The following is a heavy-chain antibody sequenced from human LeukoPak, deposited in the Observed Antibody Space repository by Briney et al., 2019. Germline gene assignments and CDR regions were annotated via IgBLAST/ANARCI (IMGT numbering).Heavy chain of an antibody. CDR3: ARESRPEDSSWYFFDY. D-gene: IGHD6-13*01. CDR2: INPNSGGT. CDR1: GYTFTGYY. V-gene: IGHV1-2*02. Sequence: ASVKVSCKASGYTFTGYYMHWVRQAPGQGLEWMGWINPNSGGTNYAQKFQGRVTMTRDTSISTAYMELSRLGSDDTAVYYCARESRPEDSSWYFFDYWGQGTLVTVSS. J-gene: IGHJ4*02.